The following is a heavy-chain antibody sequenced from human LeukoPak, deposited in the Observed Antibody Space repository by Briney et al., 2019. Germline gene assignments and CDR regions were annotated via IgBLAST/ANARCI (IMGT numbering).Heavy chain of an antibody. D-gene: IGHD5-24*01. J-gene: IGHJ5*02. V-gene: IGHV3-53*01. Sequence: PGGSPRLSCAASGFTVSGNYMNWVRQAPGKGLEWVSIIYPNGYTYYADSVKGRFTISRDNSKNTLYLQMNSLRAEDTALYFCARDNSPSDGYILFDDWGQGTLVTVSS. CDR3: ARDNSPSDGYILFDD. CDR1: GFTVSGNY. CDR2: IYPNGYT.